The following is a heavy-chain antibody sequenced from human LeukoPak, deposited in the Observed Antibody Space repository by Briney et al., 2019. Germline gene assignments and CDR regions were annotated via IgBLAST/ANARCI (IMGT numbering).Heavy chain of an antibody. CDR2: IIPIFGTA. CDR3: ARERGYSYGLSFFDY. V-gene: IGHV1-69*06. D-gene: IGHD5-18*01. J-gene: IGHJ4*02. Sequence: GASVKVSCKASGGTFSSYAISWVRQAPGQGLEWMGGIIPIFGTANYAQKFQGRVTITADKSTSTAYMELSSLRSEDTAVYYCARERGYSYGLSFFDYWGQGTLVTVFS. CDR1: GGTFSSYA.